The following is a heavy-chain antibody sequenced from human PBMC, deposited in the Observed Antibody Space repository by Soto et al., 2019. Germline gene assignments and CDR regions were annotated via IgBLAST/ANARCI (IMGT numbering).Heavy chain of an antibody. V-gene: IGHV4-31*03. CDR3: ARANGVSGSGYSYGQDFDY. CDR2: IYYSGST. Sequence: QVQLQESGPGLVKPSQTLSLTCTVSGGSISSGGYYWSWIRQHPGKGLEWIGYIYYSGSTYYNPSLKSRVTISVDTSKNQFSLKLSSVTAADTAVYYCARANGVSGSGYSYGQDFDYWGQGTLVTVSS. J-gene: IGHJ4*02. CDR1: GGSISSGGYY. D-gene: IGHD5-18*01.